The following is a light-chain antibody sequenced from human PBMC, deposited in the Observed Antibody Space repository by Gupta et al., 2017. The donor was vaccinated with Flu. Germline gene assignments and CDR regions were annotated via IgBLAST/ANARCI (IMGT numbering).Light chain of an antibody. CDR2: DAS. V-gene: IGKV3-11*01. J-gene: IGKJ5*01. CDR3: QQRSNWLSTT. CDR1: QSVSSY. Sequence: EIVLTQSPATLSLSPGEGATLSCRASQSVSSYLAWYQQKPGQAPRLLIYDASNRATGIPARFSGSGSGTDFTLTISSLEPEDFAVYYCQQRSNWLSTTFGQGTRLEIK.